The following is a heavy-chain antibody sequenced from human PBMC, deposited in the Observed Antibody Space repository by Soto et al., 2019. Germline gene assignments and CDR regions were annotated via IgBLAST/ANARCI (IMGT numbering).Heavy chain of an antibody. V-gene: IGHV3-30-3*01. Sequence: GGSLRLSCAASGFTFSSYAMHWVRQAPGKGLEWVAVISYDGSNKYYADSVKGRFTISRDNSKNTLYLQMNSLRAEDTAVYYCARDNSVASILYYFDYWGQGTLVTVSS. J-gene: IGHJ4*02. CDR3: ARDNSVASILYYFDY. CDR1: GFTFSSYA. D-gene: IGHD6-19*01. CDR2: ISYDGSNK.